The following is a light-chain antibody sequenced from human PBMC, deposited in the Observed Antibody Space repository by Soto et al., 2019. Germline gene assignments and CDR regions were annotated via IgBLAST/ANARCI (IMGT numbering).Light chain of an antibody. Sequence: DIVLTQSPGSLSLSPGQRATLSCRASQSVTNDYLAWYQQKFGQAPRLLIRSVSRRATDIPDRFSGSGSGTDFTLTISRLEAEDSAVYFCQQYGQSPRTFGQGTKLEIK. CDR1: QSVTNDY. CDR2: SVS. V-gene: IGKV3-20*01. CDR3: QQYGQSPRT. J-gene: IGKJ2*01.